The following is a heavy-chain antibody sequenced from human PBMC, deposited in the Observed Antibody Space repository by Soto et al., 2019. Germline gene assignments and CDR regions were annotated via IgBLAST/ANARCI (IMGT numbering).Heavy chain of an antibody. CDR3: SSGGHYFGD. CDR1: GFTFSDAW. D-gene: IGHD3-10*01. Sequence: VESGGGLVKPGGSLRLSCVTSGFTFSDAWMSWVRQAPGKGLEWVGRIRSTPGGGTTDYAAPVKGRFVISRDDSKNSLYLQMDRLATEDTAVYYCSSGGHYFGDWGQGTLVTVSS. CDR2: IRSTPGGGTT. J-gene: IGHJ4*02. V-gene: IGHV3-15*01.